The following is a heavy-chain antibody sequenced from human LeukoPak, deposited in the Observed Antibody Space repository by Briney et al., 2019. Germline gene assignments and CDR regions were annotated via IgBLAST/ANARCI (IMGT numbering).Heavy chain of an antibody. D-gene: IGHD4-23*01. J-gene: IGHJ3*02. V-gene: IGHV4-59*03. CDR2: IYYSGST. CDR1: GGSISSYY. Sequence: TSETLSLTCTVSGGSISSYYWSWIRQPPGKGLEWIGYIYYSGSTNYNPSLKSRVTISVDTSKNQFSLKLSSVTAADTAVYYCASHWVDGGNSGSYAFDIWGQGTMVTVSS. CDR3: ASHWVDGGNSGSYAFDI.